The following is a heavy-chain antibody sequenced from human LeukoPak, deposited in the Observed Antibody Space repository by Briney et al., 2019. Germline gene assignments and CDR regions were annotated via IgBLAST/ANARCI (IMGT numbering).Heavy chain of an antibody. D-gene: IGHD3-22*01. V-gene: IGHV3-23*01. CDR2: ISGSGGST. Sequence: GGSLRLSCAASGFTFSSYAMSWVRQAPGKGLEWVSAISGSGGSTYYADSVKGRFTISRDTSKNTLYLQMNSLRAEDTAVYYCARGQRAYYYDSSGYFVPYLYWGQGTLVTVSS. CDR3: ARGQRAYYYDSSGYFVPYLY. CDR1: GFTFSSYA. J-gene: IGHJ4*02.